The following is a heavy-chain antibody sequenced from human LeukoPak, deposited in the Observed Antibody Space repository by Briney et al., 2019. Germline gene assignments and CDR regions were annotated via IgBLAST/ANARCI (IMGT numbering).Heavy chain of an antibody. J-gene: IGHJ2*01. D-gene: IGHD2-2*01. CDR1: GYTFTSYG. Sequence: ASVKVSCKASGYTFTSYGISWVRQAPGQGLEWMGWISAYNGNTNYAQKLQGRVTMTTDTSTSTAYMELRSLRSDGTAVYYCARDLVSCSSTSCYRPSYFDLWGRGTLVTVSS. CDR2: ISAYNGNT. V-gene: IGHV1-18*01. CDR3: ARDLVSCSSTSCYRPSYFDL.